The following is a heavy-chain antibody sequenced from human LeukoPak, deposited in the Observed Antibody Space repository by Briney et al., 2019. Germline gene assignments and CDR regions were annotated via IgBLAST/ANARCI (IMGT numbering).Heavy chain of an antibody. V-gene: IGHV4-59*01. D-gene: IGHD2/OR15-2a*01. CDR1: GGSISSYY. CDR3: VRVLNIDWFDP. Sequence: SETLSLTCTVSGGSISSYYWSWIRQPPGKGLEWIGYIYYSGSTNYNPSLKSRVTISVDTSKNQFSLKLSSVTAADTAVYYCVRVLNIDWFDPWGQGTLVTVSS. CDR2: IYYSGST. J-gene: IGHJ5*02.